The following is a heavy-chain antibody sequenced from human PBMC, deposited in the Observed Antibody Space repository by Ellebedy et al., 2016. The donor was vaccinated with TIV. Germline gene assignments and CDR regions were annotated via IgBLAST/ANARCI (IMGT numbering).Heavy chain of an antibody. Sequence: MPSETLSLTCAVYGGSFSGYYWSWIRQPPGKGLEWIWEINHSGSTNYNPSLKSRVTISVDTSKNQFSLKLSSVTAADTAVYYCARIVVMVNNWFDPWGQGTLVTVSS. V-gene: IGHV4-34*01. J-gene: IGHJ5*02. CDR1: GGSFSGYY. CDR3: ARIVVMVNNWFDP. D-gene: IGHD2-15*01. CDR2: INHSGST.